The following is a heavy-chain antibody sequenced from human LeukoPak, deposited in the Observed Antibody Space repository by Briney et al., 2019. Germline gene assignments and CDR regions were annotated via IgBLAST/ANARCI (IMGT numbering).Heavy chain of an antibody. CDR2: IYYSGST. V-gene: IGHV4-61*01. CDR1: GGSVNSGSYY. Sequence: SETLSLTCTVSGGSVNSGSYYWNWLRQPPGKGLEWIGYIYYSGSTNYNPSLKSRVTISVDTSKNQFSLKLSSVTAADTAVYYCARAAYSGSYHSDYWGQGTLVTVSS. J-gene: IGHJ4*02. CDR3: ARAAYSGSYHSDY. D-gene: IGHD1-26*01.